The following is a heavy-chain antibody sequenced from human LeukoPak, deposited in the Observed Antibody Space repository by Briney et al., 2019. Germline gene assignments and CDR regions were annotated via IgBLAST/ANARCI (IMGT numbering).Heavy chain of an antibody. D-gene: IGHD4-17*01. CDR3: ARDPTVTTNYYYYMDV. CDR2: INPNSGGT. Sequence: ASVKVSCKASGYTFTVYYMHWVRQAPGQGLEWMGRINPNSGGTNYAQKFQGRVTMTRDTSISTAYMELSSLRSEDTAVYYCARDPTVTTNYYYYMDVWGKGTTVTVSS. CDR1: GYTFTVYY. V-gene: IGHV1-2*06. J-gene: IGHJ6*03.